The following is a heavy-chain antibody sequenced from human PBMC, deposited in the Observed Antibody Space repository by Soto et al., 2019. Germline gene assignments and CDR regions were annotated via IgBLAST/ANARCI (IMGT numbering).Heavy chain of an antibody. V-gene: IGHV4-61*08. CDR1: GGSISSVGYY. D-gene: IGHD4-17*01. Sequence: SETLSLTCTVSGGSISSVGYYWSWIRQHPGKGLEWIGYIYCSGSTNYNPSPKSRVTISIDTSKNQFSLKLTSVTAADAAVYYCARGGDYAALYYFAYWGQGTLVTVSS. CDR2: IYCSGST. CDR3: ARGGDYAALYYFAY. J-gene: IGHJ4*02.